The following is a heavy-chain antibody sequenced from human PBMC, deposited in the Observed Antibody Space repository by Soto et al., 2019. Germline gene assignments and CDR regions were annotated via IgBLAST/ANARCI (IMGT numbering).Heavy chain of an antibody. D-gene: IGHD6-25*01. CDR2: IKQAGSEK. CDR3: AREKRANGYFDY. CDR1: GFTFSAYW. V-gene: IGHV3-7*01. Sequence: VQLVESGGGLVQTGGSLRLSCAASGFTFSAYWMSWVRQAPGKGLEWVANIKQAGSEKYYVDSVNGRFIISRDDAKNSLFLQVNSLRVEDTAVYYCAREKRANGYFDYWGQGTLVTVSS. J-gene: IGHJ4*02.